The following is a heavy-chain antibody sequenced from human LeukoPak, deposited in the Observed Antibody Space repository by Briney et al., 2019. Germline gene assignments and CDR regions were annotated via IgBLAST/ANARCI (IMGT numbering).Heavy chain of an antibody. D-gene: IGHD4-17*01. CDR1: GGSISDNY. J-gene: IGHJ3*02. CDR2: IYYSGST. V-gene: IGHV4-59*01. Sequence: PSETLSLTCTVSGGSISDNYWSWIRQPPGKGLEWIGYIYYSGSTNYNPSLKSRVTISVDTSKNQFSLKLSSVTAADTAVYYCARPTVTTGAFDIWGQGTMVTVSS. CDR3: ARPTVTTGAFDI.